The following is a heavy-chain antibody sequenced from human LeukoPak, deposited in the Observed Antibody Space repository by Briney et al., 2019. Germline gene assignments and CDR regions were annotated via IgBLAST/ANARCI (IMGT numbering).Heavy chain of an antibody. D-gene: IGHD2-2*01. V-gene: IGHV3-66*04. J-gene: IGHJ3*02. CDR1: GFTVSSNY. Sequence: GGSLRLSCAASGFTVSSNYMSWVRQAPGKGLEWVSVIYSGGSTFYADSVRGRFTISRDNSKNTLYFQMNSLRAEDTAVYYCARQYCSSTSCNGAFDIWGQGTMVTVSS. CDR3: ARQYCSSTSCNGAFDI. CDR2: IYSGGST.